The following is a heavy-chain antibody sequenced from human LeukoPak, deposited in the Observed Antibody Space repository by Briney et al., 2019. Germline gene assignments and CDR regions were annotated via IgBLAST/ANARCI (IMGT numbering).Heavy chain of an antibody. CDR2: IGTAGDT. J-gene: IGHJ3*02. V-gene: IGHV3-13*01. D-gene: IGHD4-23*01. Sequence: GGSLRLSCAASGFTFSSYDMHWVRQATGKGLEWVSAIGTAGDTYYPGSVKGRFTISRENAKNSLYLQMNSLRAGDTAVYYCARAAALDYGGNSDAFDIWGQGTMVTVSS. CDR3: ARAAALDYGGNSDAFDI. CDR1: GFTFSSYD.